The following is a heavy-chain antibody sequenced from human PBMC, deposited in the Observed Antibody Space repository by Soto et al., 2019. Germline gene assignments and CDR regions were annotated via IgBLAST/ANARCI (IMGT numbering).Heavy chain of an antibody. CDR2: INHSGST. CDR3: ARGGYDRYKWFDL. J-gene: IGHJ5*02. CDR1: GGSFSGYD. Sequence: LSLTCAVYGGSFSGYDWSWIRQPPGKGLEWIGEINHSGSTNYNPSLKSRVTISVEPSKNQFSLKLNSVTTADTAVYYCARGGYDRYKWFDLWGQGNLLTVSP. V-gene: IGHV4-34*01. D-gene: IGHD3-3*01.